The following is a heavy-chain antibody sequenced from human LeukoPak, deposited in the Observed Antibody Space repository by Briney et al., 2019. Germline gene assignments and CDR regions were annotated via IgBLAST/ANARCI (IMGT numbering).Heavy chain of an antibody. J-gene: IGHJ4*02. CDR2: INYNGIYI. CDR3: ARGSSTHGEYYFDY. D-gene: IGHD2-2*01. V-gene: IGHV3-21*01. CDR1: GLTFSSYD. Sequence: GGSLRLSCAASGLTFSSYDMTWVRQAPGKGLEYVSSINYNGIYIFSADSVKGRFTISRDNAKNSLYLQMNSLRAEDTAVYYCARGSSTHGEYYFDYWGQGTLVTVSS.